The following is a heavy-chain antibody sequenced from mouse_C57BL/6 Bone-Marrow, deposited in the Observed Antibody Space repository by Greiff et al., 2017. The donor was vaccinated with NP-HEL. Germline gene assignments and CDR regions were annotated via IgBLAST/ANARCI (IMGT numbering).Heavy chain of an antibody. CDR2: ISSGGSYT. J-gene: IGHJ4*01. Sequence: EVKLVESGGDLVKPGGSLKLSCAASGFTFSSYGMSWVRQTPDKRLEWVATISSGGSYTYYLDSVKGRFTISRDNAKNTLYLQMSSLKSEDTAMYYCARHDGYYDYAMDYWGQGTSVTVSS. CDR1: GFTFSSYG. D-gene: IGHD2-3*01. V-gene: IGHV5-6*01. CDR3: ARHDGYYDYAMDY.